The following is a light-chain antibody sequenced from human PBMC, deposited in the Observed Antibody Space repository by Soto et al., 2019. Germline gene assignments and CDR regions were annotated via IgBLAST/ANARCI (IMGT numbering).Light chain of an antibody. CDR2: DVS. V-gene: IGKV1-5*01. Sequence: DIHRPQTPSTVSAYVVHSVTITSRASQSITTWLAWYQQRPGKAPKLLIYDVSSLQSGVPSRFSGSGSGTEFTLTISSLQPDDFATYYCQHYKMYSPWTFGQGTKVDIK. J-gene: IGKJ1*01. CDR3: QHYKMYSPWT. CDR1: QSITTW.